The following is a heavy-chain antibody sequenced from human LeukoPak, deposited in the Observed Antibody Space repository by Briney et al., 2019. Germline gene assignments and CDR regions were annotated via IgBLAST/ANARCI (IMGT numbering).Heavy chain of an antibody. CDR1: GFTFSSYE. CDR2: ISSSGSTI. Sequence: GGSLRLSCAASGFTFSSYEMNWVRQAPGKRLEWVSYISSSGSTIYYADSVKGRFTISRDNAKNSLYLQMNSLRAEDTAVYYCARGRYFDWLLNFDYWGQGTLVTVSS. CDR3: ARGRYFDWLLNFDY. D-gene: IGHD3-9*01. J-gene: IGHJ4*02. V-gene: IGHV3-48*03.